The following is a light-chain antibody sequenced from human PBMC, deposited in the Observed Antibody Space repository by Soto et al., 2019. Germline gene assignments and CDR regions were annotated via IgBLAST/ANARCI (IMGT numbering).Light chain of an antibody. CDR2: DAS. V-gene: IGKV3D-20*02. CDR1: QSVSSSY. J-gene: IGKJ4*01. Sequence: EIVLTQSPGTLALSPGERATLSCRASQSVSSSYLAWYQQKPGQAPRLLIYDASNRATGIPARFSGSGSATDFTLTISGLEPEDFAVYYCQQRYNWPLTFGGGTKVDIK. CDR3: QQRYNWPLT.